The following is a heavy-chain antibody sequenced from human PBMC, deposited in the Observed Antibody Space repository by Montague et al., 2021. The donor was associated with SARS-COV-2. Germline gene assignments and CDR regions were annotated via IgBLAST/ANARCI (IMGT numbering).Heavy chain of an antibody. V-gene: IGHV4-59*01. Sequence: SETLSLTCSVSGGSISGYYWSWIRQPPGKGLEWIGYIYHSGNTTYNPSLKSRVSISADTSKNQFSLRLSSVTAADTAVYYCAREYRIELWQTNWYFGLWGRGTWVTV. J-gene: IGHJ2*01. CDR1: GGSISGYY. CDR3: AREYRIELWQTNWYFGL. CDR2: IYHSGNT. D-gene: IGHD5-18*01.